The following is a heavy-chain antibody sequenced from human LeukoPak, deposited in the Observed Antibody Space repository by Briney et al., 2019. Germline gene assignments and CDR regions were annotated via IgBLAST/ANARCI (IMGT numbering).Heavy chain of an antibody. CDR3: ARRRVGAIMDY. J-gene: IGHJ4*02. D-gene: IGHD1-26*01. CDR2: ISYDGSNK. V-gene: IGHV3-30*03. CDR1: GFTFSSYG. Sequence: GGSLRLSCAASGFTFSSYGMHWVRQAPGRGLEWVAVISYDGSNKYYADSVKGRFTISRDNSKNTLYLQMNSLRAEDMAVYYCARRRVGAIMDYWGQGTLVTVSS.